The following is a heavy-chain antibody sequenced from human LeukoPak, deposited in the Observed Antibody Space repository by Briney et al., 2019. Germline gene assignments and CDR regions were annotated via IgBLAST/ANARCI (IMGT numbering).Heavy chain of an antibody. V-gene: IGHV3-66*01. CDR1: GFTFRSYN. Sequence: GGSLRLSCAAAGFTFRSYNMNWVRQAPGKGLEWVSVIYSGGSTYYADSVKGRFTISGDNSKNTLYLQMNSLRAEDTAVYYCARVLTSYHCFDYWGQGTLVTVSS. J-gene: IGHJ4*02. CDR2: IYSGGST. D-gene: IGHD1-26*01. CDR3: ARVLTSYHCFDY.